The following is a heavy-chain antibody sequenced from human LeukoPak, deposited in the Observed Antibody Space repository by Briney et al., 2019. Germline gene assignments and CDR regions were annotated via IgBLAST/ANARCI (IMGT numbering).Heavy chain of an antibody. CDR1: GFTFSSYS. CDR3: ARDLVGEAYCGGDCYSAADY. D-gene: IGHD2-21*02. CDR2: ISSSSSYI. J-gene: IGHJ4*02. V-gene: IGHV3-21*01. Sequence: PGGSLRLSCAASGFTFSSYSMNWVRQSPGKGLEWVSSISSSSSYIYYADSVKGRFTISRDNAKNSLYLQMNSLRAEDTAVYYCARDLVGEAYCGGDCYSAADYWGQGTLVTVSS.